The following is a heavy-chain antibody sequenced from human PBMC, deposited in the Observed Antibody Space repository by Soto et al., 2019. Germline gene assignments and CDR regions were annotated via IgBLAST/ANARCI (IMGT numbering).Heavy chain of an antibody. CDR3: ARGDATKIVVTTYYAMDV. V-gene: IGHV1-69*12. Sequence: QVQLVQSGAEVKKPGSSVKVSCKASGGSLSNYGISWVRQAPGQGLEWMGGIIPVFGTANYAQKFQGRVTITAXEXTXIMXMDVTSLRSEDTAVYYCARGDATKIVVTTYYAMDVWGQGTTVTVSS. CDR2: IIPVFGTA. J-gene: IGHJ6*02. D-gene: IGHD4-17*01. CDR1: GGSLSNYG.